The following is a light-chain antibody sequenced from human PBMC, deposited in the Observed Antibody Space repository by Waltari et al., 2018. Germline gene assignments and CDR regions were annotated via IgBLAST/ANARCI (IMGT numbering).Light chain of an antibody. Sequence: QSVLTQPPPASGSPGQSVTISCSGSRSNIRSNTVNWYQQIPGTAPKLLIHSNSQRPSGVPDRFSGSKSGTSASLAISGLQSEDEADYYCVAWDDSLDGWVLGGGTKLTVL. V-gene: IGLV1-44*01. CDR2: SNS. J-gene: IGLJ3*02. CDR3: VAWDDSLDGWV. CDR1: RSNIRSNT.